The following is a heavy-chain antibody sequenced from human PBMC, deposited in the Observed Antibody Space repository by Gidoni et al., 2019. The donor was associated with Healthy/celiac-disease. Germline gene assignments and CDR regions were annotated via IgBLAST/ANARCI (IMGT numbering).Heavy chain of an antibody. J-gene: IGHJ4*02. D-gene: IGHD3-22*01. CDR3: ARVGVYYYDSSGYYLPFDY. Sequence: EVQLVESGGGLVQPGGSLRLSCAASGFTFSSYWMSWVRQAPGKGLEWVANIKQDGSEKYYVDSVKGRFTISRDNAKNSLYLQMNSLRAEDTAVYYCARVGVYYYDSSGYYLPFDYWGQGTLVTVSS. CDR2: IKQDGSEK. CDR1: GFTFSSYW. V-gene: IGHV3-7*01.